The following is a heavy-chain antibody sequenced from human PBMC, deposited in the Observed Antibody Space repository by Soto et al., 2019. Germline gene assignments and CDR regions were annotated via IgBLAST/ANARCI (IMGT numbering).Heavy chain of an antibody. CDR2: INPKTGDT. V-gene: IGHV1-2*02. J-gene: IGHJ4*02. CDR1: GYTFTAYY. Sequence: QAQLVQSGAEVKKPGASVKVSCKTSGYTFTAYYIHWVRQATGQGLEWVGWINPKTGDTKYAQKFQGRVTMTGDTSITTAYMELGRLRSDDTAVYYCARQLAYCGGDCYTEPIDYWGQGTLVTVSS. CDR3: ARQLAYCGGDCYTEPIDY. D-gene: IGHD2-21*02.